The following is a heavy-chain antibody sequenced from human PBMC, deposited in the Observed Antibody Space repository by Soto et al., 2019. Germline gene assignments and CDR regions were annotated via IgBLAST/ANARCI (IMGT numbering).Heavy chain of an antibody. Sequence: VGSRILSCAASGFTFTNYALHWVRQAPGEGLEWVSSISGGGTGTYSADSVKGRFTISRDNSKNTLYLQMNSLRAEDTAVYYCAKVAVLRFLEWLNYGMDVWGQGTTVTVSS. D-gene: IGHD3-3*01. CDR1: GFTFTNYA. J-gene: IGHJ6*02. V-gene: IGHV3-23*01. CDR3: AKVAVLRFLEWLNYGMDV. CDR2: ISGGGTGT.